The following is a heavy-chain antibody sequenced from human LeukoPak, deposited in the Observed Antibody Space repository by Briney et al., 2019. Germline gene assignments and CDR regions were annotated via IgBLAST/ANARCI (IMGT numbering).Heavy chain of an antibody. Sequence: GASVTVSCKASGYTFTSYGISWVRQAPGQGLEWMGWISAYNGNTNYAQKLQGRVTMTTDTSTSTAYMELRSLRSDDTAVYYCARELGFYDILTGYHPVDVWGQGTTVAVSS. V-gene: IGHV1-18*01. CDR3: ARELGFYDILTGYHPVDV. D-gene: IGHD3-9*01. J-gene: IGHJ6*02. CDR2: ISAYNGNT. CDR1: GYTFTSYG.